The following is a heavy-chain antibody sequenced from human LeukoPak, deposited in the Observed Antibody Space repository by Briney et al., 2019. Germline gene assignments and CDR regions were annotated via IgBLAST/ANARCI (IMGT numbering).Heavy chain of an antibody. CDR1: GGSISSYY. Sequence: SETLSLTCTVSGGSISSYYWSWIRQPPGKGLEWIGYIYFGGSTNYNPSLKSRVTISVDTSKNQFSLKVISVTAADTAVYYCARDDVRGVVTPYWGQGTLVTVSS. D-gene: IGHD2-21*02. J-gene: IGHJ4*02. V-gene: IGHV4-59*12. CDR3: ARDDVRGVVTPY. CDR2: IYFGGST.